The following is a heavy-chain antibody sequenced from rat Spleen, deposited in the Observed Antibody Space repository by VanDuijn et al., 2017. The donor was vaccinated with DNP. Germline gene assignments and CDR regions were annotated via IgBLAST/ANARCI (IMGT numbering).Heavy chain of an antibody. CDR2: ISYDGGST. CDR1: RFTFSDYN. Sequence: EVQLVESGGGLVQPGRSLKLSCAASRFTFSDYNMAWVRQAPEKGLEWVATISYDGGSTYYRDSVKGRFTISRDNAKSTLYLQMDSLKSEDTATYYCTRGVYYGSSWAFDYWGHGVMVTVSS. J-gene: IGHJ2*01. D-gene: IGHD1-6*01. V-gene: IGHV5-7*01. CDR3: TRGVYYGSSWAFDY.